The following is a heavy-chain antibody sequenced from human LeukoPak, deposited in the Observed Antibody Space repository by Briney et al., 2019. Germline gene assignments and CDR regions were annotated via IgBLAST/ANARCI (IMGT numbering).Heavy chain of an antibody. Sequence: PGGSLRLSCAASGFTFSSYAMSWVRQAPGKGLEGVSAISGSGGSTYYADSVKGRFTISRDNSRNTLYLQMNSLRAEDTAVYYCAKGRVGATGYFDYWGQGTLVTVSS. CDR3: AKGRVGATGYFDY. V-gene: IGHV3-23*01. D-gene: IGHD1-26*01. CDR1: GFTFSSYA. CDR2: ISGSGGST. J-gene: IGHJ4*02.